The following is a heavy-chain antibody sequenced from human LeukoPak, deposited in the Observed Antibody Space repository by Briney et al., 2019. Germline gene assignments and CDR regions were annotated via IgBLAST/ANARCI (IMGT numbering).Heavy chain of an antibody. J-gene: IGHJ3*02. D-gene: IGHD2-15*01. CDR3: ARVRVDIVVVVAATDDAFDI. CDR1: GYTFTGYY. Sequence: GESLKISCKASGYTFTGYYMHWVRQAPGQGLEWMGWINPNSGGTNYAQKFQGRVTMTRDTSISTAYMELSRLRSDDTAVYYCARVRVDIVVVVAATDDAFDIWGQGTMVTVSS. CDR2: INPNSGGT. V-gene: IGHV1-2*02.